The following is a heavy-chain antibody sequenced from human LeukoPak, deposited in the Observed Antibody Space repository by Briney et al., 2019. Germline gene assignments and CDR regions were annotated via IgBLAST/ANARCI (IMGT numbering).Heavy chain of an antibody. Sequence: SETLPPTCAVYGGSFSGYYWSWIRQPPGKGLEWIGEINHSGSTNYNPSLKSRVTISVDTSKNQFSPKLSSVTAADTAVYYCARGLEAARFYYYYYMDVWGKGTTVTVSS. D-gene: IGHD6-6*01. CDR2: INHSGST. CDR1: GGSFSGYY. V-gene: IGHV4-34*01. J-gene: IGHJ6*03. CDR3: ARGLEAARFYYYYYMDV.